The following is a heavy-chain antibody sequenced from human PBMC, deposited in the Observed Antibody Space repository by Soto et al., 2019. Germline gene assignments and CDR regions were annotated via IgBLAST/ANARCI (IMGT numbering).Heavy chain of an antibody. D-gene: IGHD6-13*01. Sequence: SVKVSCKASGGTFSSYTISWVRQAPGQGLEWMGRIIPILGIANYAQKFQGRVTITADKSTSTAYMELSSLRSEDTAVYYCARAQLKSSPPSSLCYWGQGTLVTVSS. CDR2: IIPILGIA. CDR1: GGTFSSYT. J-gene: IGHJ4*02. CDR3: ARAQLKSSPPSSLCY. V-gene: IGHV1-69*02.